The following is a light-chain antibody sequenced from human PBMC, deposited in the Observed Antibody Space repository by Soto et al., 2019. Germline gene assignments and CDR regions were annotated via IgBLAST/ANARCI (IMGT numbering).Light chain of an antibody. Sequence: EIVLTQSPATLSLSPGDKATLSCRASQSVSNYLAWYQQKPGQAPRLLMYDASNRATDIPARFSGTGSGTDFSLTISSLEPADFAVYYCQQHSEWPQVTFGQGTKLDIK. CDR3: QQHSEWPQVT. J-gene: IGKJ2*01. CDR2: DAS. V-gene: IGKV3-11*01. CDR1: QSVSNY.